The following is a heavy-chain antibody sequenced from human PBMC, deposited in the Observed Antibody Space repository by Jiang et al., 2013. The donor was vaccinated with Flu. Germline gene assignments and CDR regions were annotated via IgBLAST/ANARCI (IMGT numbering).Heavy chain of an antibody. CDR2: INHSGST. CDR1: GGSFSGYY. Sequence: KPSETLSLTCAVYGGSFSGYYWSWIRQPPGKGLEWIGEINHSGSTNYNPSLKSRVTISVDTSKNQFSLKLSSVTAADTAVYYCARTSTVDAAMVTLDYWGQGTLVTVSS. D-gene: IGHD5-18*01. CDR3: ARTSTVDAAMVTLDY. V-gene: IGHV4-34*01. J-gene: IGHJ4*02.